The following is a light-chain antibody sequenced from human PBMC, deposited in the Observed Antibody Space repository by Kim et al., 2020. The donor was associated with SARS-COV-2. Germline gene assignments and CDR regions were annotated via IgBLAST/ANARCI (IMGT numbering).Light chain of an antibody. CDR1: QVISNY. V-gene: IGKV1-27*01. CDR3: QKYNSAPRT. Sequence: ASVGDRVTITCRASQVISNYVAWYQQKPGKAPNLLIYAASTLQSGVPSRFSGSGSGTDFTLTISSLQPEDVATYYCQKYNSAPRTFGQGTKVDIK. J-gene: IGKJ1*01. CDR2: AAS.